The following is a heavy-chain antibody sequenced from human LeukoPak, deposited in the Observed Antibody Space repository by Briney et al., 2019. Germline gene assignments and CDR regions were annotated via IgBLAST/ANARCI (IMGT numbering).Heavy chain of an antibody. CDR3: ARDWDTDYSYDYYMDV. CDR2: ISGSGNVI. J-gene: IGHJ6*03. Sequence: PGGSLRLSCAASGFTFGSYEMNWVRQAPGKGLEWVSYISGSGNVIYYADSVKGRFTTSRDNAKNSLYLQMNSLRAEDTAVYYCARDWDTDYSYDYYMDVWGKGTTVTVSS. CDR1: GFTFGSYE. D-gene: IGHD5-18*01. V-gene: IGHV3-48*03.